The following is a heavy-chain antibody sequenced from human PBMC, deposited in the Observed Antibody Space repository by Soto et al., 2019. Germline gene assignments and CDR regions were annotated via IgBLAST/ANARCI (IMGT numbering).Heavy chain of an antibody. CDR1: GGYSTAVD. CDR2: VDYDDNT. V-gene: IGHV4-59*01. Sequence: SETLCLTCRVAGGYSTAVDWSWIRQPPGRGLEYIGYVDYDDNTDYNPSLKSRVTISVDRSNNLLSLRLASMTAADTAVYYCARPTYCSGPPAYWGQGTLVTVSS. J-gene: IGHJ4*02. D-gene: IGHD2-15*01. CDR3: ARPTYCSGPPAY.